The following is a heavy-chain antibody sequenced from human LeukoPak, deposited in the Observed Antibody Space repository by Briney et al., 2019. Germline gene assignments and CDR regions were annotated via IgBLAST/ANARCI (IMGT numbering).Heavy chain of an antibody. CDR3: ARHNIVVVPAAIRGDYFDY. D-gene: IGHD2-2*02. CDR1: GGSISSSSYY. Sequence: PSETLSLTCTVSGGSISSSSYYWGWIRQPPGKGLEWIGSIYYSGSTYYNPSLKSRVTISVDTSKNQFSLKLSSVTAADTAVYYCARHNIVVVPAAIRGDYFDYWGQGILVTVSS. V-gene: IGHV4-39*01. CDR2: IYYSGST. J-gene: IGHJ4*02.